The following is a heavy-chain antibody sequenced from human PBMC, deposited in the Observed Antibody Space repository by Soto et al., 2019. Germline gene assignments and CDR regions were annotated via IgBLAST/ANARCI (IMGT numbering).Heavy chain of an antibody. CDR1: GFTFKTFG. J-gene: IGHJ6*02. CDR2: ISYEGNNI. CDR3: AKDDLDYNGYEWSKFYHYGMDV. V-gene: IGHV3-30*18. D-gene: IGHD5-12*01. Sequence: GGSLRLSCVASGFTFKTFGMHWVRQAPGKGLEWVGIISYEGNNIYYGDSVKGRFSISRDNSKNTLYLQMNSLRPEDTAVYYCAKDDLDYNGYEWSKFYHYGMDVWGQGTTVTVS.